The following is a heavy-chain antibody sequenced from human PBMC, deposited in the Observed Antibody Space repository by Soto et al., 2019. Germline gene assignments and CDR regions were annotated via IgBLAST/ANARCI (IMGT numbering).Heavy chain of an antibody. V-gene: IGHV3-30*18. CDR1: GFTFSSYG. Sequence: GGSLRLSCAASGFTFSSYGMHWVRQAPGKGLEWVAVISYDGSNKYYADSVKGRFTISRDNSKNTLYLQMNSLRAGDTAVYYCAKDFLCSGGSCHNGYYYYYGMDVWGQGTTVTVSS. CDR3: AKDFLCSGGSCHNGYYYYYGMDV. J-gene: IGHJ6*02. D-gene: IGHD2-15*01. CDR2: ISYDGSNK.